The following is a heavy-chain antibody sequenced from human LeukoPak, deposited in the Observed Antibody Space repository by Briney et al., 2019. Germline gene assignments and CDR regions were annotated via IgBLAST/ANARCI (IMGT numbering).Heavy chain of an antibody. V-gene: IGHV1-18*01. D-gene: IGHD3-10*01. Sequence: ASVEVLRKTSVYTFTDYDITWVPQAPGQGLEWMGKVSPYNGNTYYSQRFQDRVTITKDTSTGTAYMDLRNLRTDDTAMYYCARNGRVRRVVKDLFEYWGQGTLVAVSS. CDR1: VYTFTDYD. CDR2: VSPYNGNT. CDR3: ARNGRVRRVVKDLFEY. J-gene: IGHJ4*02.